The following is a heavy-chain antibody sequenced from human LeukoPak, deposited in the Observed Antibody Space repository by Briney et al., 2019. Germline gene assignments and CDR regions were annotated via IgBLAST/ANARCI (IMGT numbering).Heavy chain of an antibody. V-gene: IGHV3-21*01. Sequence: PGGSLRLSCAASGFTFSSYSMNWVRQAPGKGLEWVSSISSSSSYIYYADSVKGRFTISRDNAKNSLYLQMNSLRAEDTAVYYCARVGPGLDYSNYENAEYFQHWGQGTLVTVSS. CDR3: ARVGPGLDYSNYENAEYFQH. CDR2: ISSSSSYI. D-gene: IGHD4-11*01. J-gene: IGHJ1*01. CDR1: GFTFSSYS.